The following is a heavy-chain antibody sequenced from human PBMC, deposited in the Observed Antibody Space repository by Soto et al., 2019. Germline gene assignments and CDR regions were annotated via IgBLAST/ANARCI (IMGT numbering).Heavy chain of an antibody. Sequence: SETLSLTCTVSGGSISGFFWTWIRQPPGKGLEWIGYVYSSGSTSYNPSLESRVTISLDTSESQFSLRVTSVTAADTAVYYCARVVRGYSYGPFDYWGQGTLVTVSS. CDR3: ARVVRGYSYGPFDY. D-gene: IGHD5-18*01. CDR2: VYSSGST. V-gene: IGHV4-59*01. J-gene: IGHJ4*02. CDR1: GGSISGFF.